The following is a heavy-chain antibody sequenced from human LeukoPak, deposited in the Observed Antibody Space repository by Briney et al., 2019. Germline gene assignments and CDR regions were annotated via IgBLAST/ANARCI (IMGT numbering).Heavy chain of an antibody. CDR3: ATQDYDYVWGSYRYKSWFDP. J-gene: IGHJ5*02. Sequence: SETLSLTCTVSGGSISSSSYYWGWIRQPPGKGLEWIGSIYYSESTYYNPSLKSRVTISVDTSKNQFSLKLSSVTAADTAVYYCATQDYDYVWGSYRYKSWFDPWGQGTLVTVSS. D-gene: IGHD3-16*02. V-gene: IGHV4-39*01. CDR1: GGSISSSSYY. CDR2: IYYSEST.